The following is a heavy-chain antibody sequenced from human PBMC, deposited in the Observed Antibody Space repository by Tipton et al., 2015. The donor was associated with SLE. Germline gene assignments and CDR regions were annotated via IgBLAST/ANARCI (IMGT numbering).Heavy chain of an antibody. CDR2: IYTSGST. D-gene: IGHD6-19*01. CDR3: ARARYSSGWYHGEGYNWFDP. J-gene: IGHJ5*02. CDR1: GGSISSYY. Sequence: TLSLTCTVSGGSISSYYWSWIRQPAGKGLEWIGRIYTSGSTNYNPSLKSRVTMSVDTSKNQFSLKLSSVTAADTAVYYCARARYSSGWYHGEGYNWFDPWGQGTLVTVSS. V-gene: IGHV4-4*07.